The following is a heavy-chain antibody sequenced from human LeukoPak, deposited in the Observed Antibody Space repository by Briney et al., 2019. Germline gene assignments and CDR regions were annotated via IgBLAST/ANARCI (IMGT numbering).Heavy chain of an antibody. CDR2: ISISTSYI. CDR1: GFIFGDYS. D-gene: IGHD3-10*01. Sequence: GGSLRLSCAASGFIFGDYSMNWVRQAPGKGLEWVASISISTSYIDYADSVKGRFTISRDNAKNSLYLEMNSLRVDDTAVYYCARERFHGSGAPKFDYWGQGTLVTVSS. J-gene: IGHJ4*02. V-gene: IGHV3-21*01. CDR3: ARERFHGSGAPKFDY.